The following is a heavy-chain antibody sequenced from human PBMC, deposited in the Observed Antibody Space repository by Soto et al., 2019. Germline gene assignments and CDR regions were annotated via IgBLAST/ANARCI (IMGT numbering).Heavy chain of an antibody. D-gene: IGHD4-17*01. Sequence: GASLKVSCQASGYTFTGYYIQWVRQAPGQGLEWMGWINPNSGDTNYPQKFHGRVTMTRDTSIATAYMELSSLTSDDTAVYYCARDLYVNSDYVLGSVLRFDSWGQGTLVTVSS. CDR1: GYTFTGYY. J-gene: IGHJ4*02. CDR3: ARDLYVNSDYVLGSVLRFDS. V-gene: IGHV1-2*02. CDR2: INPNSGDT.